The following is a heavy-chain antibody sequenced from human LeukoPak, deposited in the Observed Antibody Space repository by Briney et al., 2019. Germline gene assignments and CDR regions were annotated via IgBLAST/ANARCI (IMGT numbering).Heavy chain of an antibody. Sequence: GASVKVSCKVSGYTLTELSMHWVRQAPGQGLEWMGWMNPNSGNTGYAQKFQGRVTMTRNTSISTAYMELSSLRSEDTAVYYCARGSRMVRGVIIRGNYYFDYWGQGTLVTVSS. CDR2: MNPNSGNT. CDR1: GYTLTELS. D-gene: IGHD3-10*01. CDR3: ARGSRMVRGVIIRGNYYFDY. J-gene: IGHJ4*02. V-gene: IGHV1-8*01.